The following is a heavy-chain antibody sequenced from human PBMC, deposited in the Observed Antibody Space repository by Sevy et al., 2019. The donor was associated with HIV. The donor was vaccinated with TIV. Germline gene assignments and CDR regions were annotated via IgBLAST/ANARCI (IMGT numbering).Heavy chain of an antibody. V-gene: IGHV3-15*01. Sequence: GGSLRLSCAASGFTFSNGWMSWVRQAPGKGLEWVGRIKSKTDGGTTDYAAPMKGRLTISGDDSKNTVYLQMNSLKSEDTAVYYCATEGLYCSGSTCYTEGFDDWGQGTLVTVSS. CDR1: GFTFSNGW. CDR3: ATEGLYCSGSTCYTEGFDD. CDR2: IKSKTDGGTT. J-gene: IGHJ4*02. D-gene: IGHD2-15*01.